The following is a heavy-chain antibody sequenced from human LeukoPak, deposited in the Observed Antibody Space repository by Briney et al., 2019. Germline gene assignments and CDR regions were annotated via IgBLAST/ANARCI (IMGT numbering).Heavy chain of an antibody. CDR3: TTGPPYDY. CDR1: GFTFSNAW. Sequence: PGGSLRLSCAASGFTFSNAWMSWVRQAPGKGLEWVGRIISKTDGGTTDYAAPVKGRFTISRDDSKNTLYLQMNGLKTEDTAVYYCTTGPPYDYWGQGTLVTVSS. CDR2: IISKTDGGTT. J-gene: IGHJ4*02. V-gene: IGHV3-15*01.